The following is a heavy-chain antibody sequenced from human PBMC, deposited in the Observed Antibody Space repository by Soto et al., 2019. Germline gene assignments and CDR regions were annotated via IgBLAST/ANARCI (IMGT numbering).Heavy chain of an antibody. V-gene: IGHV4-4*01. J-gene: IGHJ4*02. D-gene: IGHD7-27*01. CDR3: ARLYWGLNFDY. CDR1: GGSISSSNW. Sequence: QVQLQESGPGLVKPSGTLSLTCAVSGGSISSSNWWSWVRQPPGKGLEWIGEIYHSGSTNYNPSLKRRVTITVDKSKNQFSLKLSFVTAADTAVYCCARLYWGLNFDYWGQGTLVTVSS. CDR2: IYHSGST.